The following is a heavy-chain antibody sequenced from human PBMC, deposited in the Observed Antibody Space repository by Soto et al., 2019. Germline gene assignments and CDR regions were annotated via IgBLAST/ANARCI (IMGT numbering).Heavy chain of an antibody. J-gene: IGHJ4*02. CDR3: ARGGSIVVVTAPYYFDY. D-gene: IGHD2-21*02. CDR2: INHSGST. V-gene: IGHV4-34*01. Sequence: PSKTLSLTCAVYGGSFSGYYWSWIRQPPGKGLEWIGEINHSGSTNYNPSPKSRVTISVDTSKNQFSLKLSSVTAADTAVYYCARGGSIVVVTAPYYFDYWGQGTLVTGSS. CDR1: GGSFSGYY.